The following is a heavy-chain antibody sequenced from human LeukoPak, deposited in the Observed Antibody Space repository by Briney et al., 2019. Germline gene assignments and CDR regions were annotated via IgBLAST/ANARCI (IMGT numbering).Heavy chain of an antibody. V-gene: IGHV3-23*01. Sequence: GGSLRLSCAASGFTFSSYAMSWVRQAPGKGLEWVSAISGSGGSTYYADSVKGRFTISRDNSKNALYLQMNSLRAEDTAVYYCARGIEYTTSAVDYWGQGTLVSVSS. CDR2: ISGSGGST. J-gene: IGHJ4*02. CDR3: ARGIEYTTSAVDY. CDR1: GFTFSSYA. D-gene: IGHD2-2*02.